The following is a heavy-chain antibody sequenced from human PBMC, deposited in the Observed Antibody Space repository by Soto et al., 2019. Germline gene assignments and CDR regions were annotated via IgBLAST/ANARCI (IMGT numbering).Heavy chain of an antibody. D-gene: IGHD3-10*01. V-gene: IGHV1-2*02. CDR1: GDTFIRHY. CDR2: TNPNNGST. CDR3: ARYVNPYFGPGSLHGYFDY. Sequence: ASVKVSCKLSGDTFIRHYIHWVRQAPGKGLEWIGWTNPNNGSTRYAQKFQGRVTMTRDTSITTVYVELSSLRSDDTAVYFCARYVNPYFGPGSLHGYFDYWGQGTQVTVSS. J-gene: IGHJ4*02.